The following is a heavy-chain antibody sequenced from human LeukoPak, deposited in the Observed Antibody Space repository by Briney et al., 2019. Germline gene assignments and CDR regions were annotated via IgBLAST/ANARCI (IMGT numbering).Heavy chain of an antibody. CDR1: GYTLTELS. CDR2: FDPEDGET. D-gene: IGHD3-16*02. J-gene: IGHJ3*02. CDR3: ATDRGLSGYDYVWGSYRSDAFDI. Sequence: ALVKVSCKVSGYTLTELSMHWVRQAPGKGLEWMGGFDPEDGETIYAQKFQGRVTMTEDTSTDTAYMELSSLRSEDTAVYYCATDRGLSGYDYVWGSYRSDAFDIWGQGTMVTVSS. V-gene: IGHV1-24*01.